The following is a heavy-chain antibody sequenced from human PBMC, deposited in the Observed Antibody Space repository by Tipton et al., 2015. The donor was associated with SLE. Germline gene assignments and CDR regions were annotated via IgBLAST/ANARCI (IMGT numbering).Heavy chain of an antibody. Sequence: SLRLSCVASGFTFSSHWMHWVRQAPGKGLEWVSIIFGGGGNTFYADSVKGRFTISRDNSKNTLYLQMNSLRAEDSAVYYCAQGRTGFWGQGTVVTVSS. CDR1: GFTFSSHW. J-gene: IGHJ4*02. CDR2: IFGGGGNT. D-gene: IGHD7-27*01. V-gene: IGHV3-NL1*01. CDR3: AQGRTGF.